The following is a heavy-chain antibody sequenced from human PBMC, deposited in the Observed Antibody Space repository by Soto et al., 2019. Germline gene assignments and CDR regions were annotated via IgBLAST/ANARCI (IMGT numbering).Heavy chain of an antibody. D-gene: IGHD5-12*01. J-gene: IGHJ3*01. CDR1: GFTFSSYA. CDR3: AKTGGYMYDAVDL. Sequence: EVQLLESGGGLARPGGSLRLSCAASGFTFSSYAMTWVRQAPGKGLEWVSGISTDGGRTYYAASVKGRFSISRDNSKNTMALELNSVRAEDTAIYYCAKTGGYMYDAVDLGGQGTRATVSS. CDR2: ISTDGGRT. V-gene: IGHV3-23*01.